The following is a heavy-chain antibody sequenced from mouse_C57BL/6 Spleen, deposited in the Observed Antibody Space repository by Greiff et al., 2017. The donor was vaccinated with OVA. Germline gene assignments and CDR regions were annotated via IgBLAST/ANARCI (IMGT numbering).Heavy chain of an antibody. CDR2: IYPSDSET. D-gene: IGHD2-3*01. J-gene: IGHJ2*01. Sequence: QVQLQQSGAELVRPGSSVKLSCKASGYTFTSYWMDWVKQRPGQGLEWIGNIYPSDSETHYNQKFKDKATLTVDKSSSTAYMQLSSLTSEDSAVYYCARAYDGYYVDYWGQGTTLTVSS. CDR3: ARAYDGYYVDY. V-gene: IGHV1-61*01. CDR1: GYTFTSYW.